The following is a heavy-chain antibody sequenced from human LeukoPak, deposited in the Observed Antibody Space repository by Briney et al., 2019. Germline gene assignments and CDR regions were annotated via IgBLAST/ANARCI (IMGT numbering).Heavy chain of an antibody. Sequence: GGSLRLSCAASGFTFNSYWINWVRQAPGKGLEWVANIKRDGSEKYYVDSVKGRLTISRDNAKNSLYLQMNSLRAEDTAVYYGARGGGWLDYWGQGTLVTVSS. D-gene: IGHD3-16*01. CDR2: IKRDGSEK. CDR1: GFTFNSYW. J-gene: IGHJ4*02. V-gene: IGHV3-7*01. CDR3: ARGGGWLDY.